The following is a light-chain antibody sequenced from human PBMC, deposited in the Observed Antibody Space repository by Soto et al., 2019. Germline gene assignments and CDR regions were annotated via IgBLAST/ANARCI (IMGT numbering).Light chain of an antibody. CDR1: QDAGSW. V-gene: IGKV1-12*02. Sequence: DIQMTQSPPFVSASVGDRVTISCRASQDAGSWLSWFHQKPGGAPNLLIFHTSRLQTGVPPRFASRGSGTEFTLTIASLQPEDFETYYCQHADGLRSLTFGGGTTVEI. CDR3: QHADGLRSLT. CDR2: HTS. J-gene: IGKJ4*01.